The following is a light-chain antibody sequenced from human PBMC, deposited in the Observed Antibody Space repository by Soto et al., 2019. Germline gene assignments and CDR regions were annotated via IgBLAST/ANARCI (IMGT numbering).Light chain of an antibody. CDR2: DVS. V-gene: IGLV2-11*01. CDR3: CSTRV. J-gene: IGLJ2*01. CDR1: SSDVGGYNY. Sequence: QSALTQPRSVSGSPGQSVTISCTGTSSDVGGYNYVSWYQQHPGKAPKLMIYDVSKRPSGVPDRFSGSKSGNTASLTISGLQAEDEADYYCCSTRVFGGGTQLTVL.